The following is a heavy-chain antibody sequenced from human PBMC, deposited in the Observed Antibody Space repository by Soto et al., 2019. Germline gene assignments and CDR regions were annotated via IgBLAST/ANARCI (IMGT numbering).Heavy chain of an antibody. CDR3: AKEGDGDGNGGGYYYYYYGMDV. D-gene: IGHD4-17*01. Sequence: PGGSLRLSCAASGFTFSSYAMSWVRQAPGKGLEWVSAISGSGGSTYYADSVKGRFTISRDNSKNTLYLQMNSLRAEGTAVYYCAKEGDGDGNGGGYYYYYYGMDVWGQGTTVTVSS. V-gene: IGHV3-23*01. CDR2: ISGSGGST. CDR1: GFTFSSYA. J-gene: IGHJ6*02.